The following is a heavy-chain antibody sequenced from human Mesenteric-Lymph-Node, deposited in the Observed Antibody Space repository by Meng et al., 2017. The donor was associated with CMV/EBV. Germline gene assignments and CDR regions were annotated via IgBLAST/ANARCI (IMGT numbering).Heavy chain of an antibody. CDR2: ISWNSGSI. CDR3: AKDITLMGRVVAPTFDY. CDR1: GFTFDDYA. J-gene: IGHJ4*02. V-gene: IGHV3-9*01. D-gene: IGHD2-15*01. Sequence: GGSLRLSCAASGFTFDDYAMHWVRQAPGKGLEWVSGISWNSGSIGYADSVKGRFTISRDNAKNSLYLQMNSLRAEDTALYYCAKDITLMGRVVAPTFDYWGQGTLVTVSS.